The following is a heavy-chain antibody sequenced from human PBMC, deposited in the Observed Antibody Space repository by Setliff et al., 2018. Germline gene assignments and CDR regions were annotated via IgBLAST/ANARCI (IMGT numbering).Heavy chain of an antibody. CDR3: ARDLGHGGDSDY. J-gene: IGHJ4*02. Sequence: SETLSLTCTVSGYSISSGYIRGWIRQPPGKGLEWVGNIGHTGSINYNPSLKSRLTISRDTSKNQVSLKLTSVTATDTAVYYCARDLGHGGDSDYWGQGILVTV. CDR1: GYSISSGYI. D-gene: IGHD2-21*02. V-gene: IGHV4-38-2*02. CDR2: IGHTGSI.